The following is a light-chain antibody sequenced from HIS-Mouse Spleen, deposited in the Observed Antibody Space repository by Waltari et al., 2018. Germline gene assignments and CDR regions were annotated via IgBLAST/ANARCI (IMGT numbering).Light chain of an antibody. CDR2: EDS. V-gene: IGLV3-10*01. J-gene: IGLJ2*01. Sequence: SYELTQPPSVSVSPGQTARITCPGDALPKKYAYWYQQKSGQAPVLVIYEDSKRPSVIPWRFSGSRSGTMATLTISGAQVEDEADYYCYSTDSSGNHRVFGGGTKLTVL. CDR1: ALPKKY. CDR3: YSTDSSGNHRV.